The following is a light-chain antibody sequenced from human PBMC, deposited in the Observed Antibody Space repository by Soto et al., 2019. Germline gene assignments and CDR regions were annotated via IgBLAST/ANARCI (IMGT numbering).Light chain of an antibody. CDR1: RPVVRQY. CDR3: QQYGSSPIT. Sequence: EIVLTQSPDALSLSPGERVSLSCRASRPVVRQYIAWYHQKPGQAPRLLIHDAVSRATGIPDRLSGSGSGTDFTLTISRLEPEDFAVYYCQQYGSSPITFGQGTRLEIK. CDR2: DAV. J-gene: IGKJ5*01. V-gene: IGKV3-20*01.